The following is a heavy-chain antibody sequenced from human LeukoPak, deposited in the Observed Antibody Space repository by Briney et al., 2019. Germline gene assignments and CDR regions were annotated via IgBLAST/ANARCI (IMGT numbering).Heavy chain of an antibody. J-gene: IGHJ4*02. CDR3: ASSSIVGATASYFDY. CDR2: IYSGGST. V-gene: IGHV3-66*01. CDR1: GFTVSSNY. Sequence: GGSLRLSCAASGFTVSSNYMSWVRQAPGKGLEWVSVIYSGGSTYYADSVKGRFTISRDNSKNTLYLQMNSLRAEDTAVYYCASSSIVGATASYFDYWGQGTLVTVSS. D-gene: IGHD1-26*01.